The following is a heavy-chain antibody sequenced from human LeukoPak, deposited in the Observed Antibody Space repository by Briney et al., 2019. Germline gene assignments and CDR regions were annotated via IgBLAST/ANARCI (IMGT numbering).Heavy chain of an antibody. D-gene: IGHD3-3*01. V-gene: IGHV4-39*07. J-gene: IGHJ4*02. CDR3: ARGLASGYPPIPFDY. CDR2: IYYSGST. Sequence: PSETLSLTCTVSGGSISSNHYYWGWIRQPPGKGLEWIGSIYYSGSTYYNPSLKSRVTISVDTSKNQFSLKLSSVTAADTAVYYCARGLASGYPPIPFDYWGQGTLVTVSS. CDR1: GGSISSNHYY.